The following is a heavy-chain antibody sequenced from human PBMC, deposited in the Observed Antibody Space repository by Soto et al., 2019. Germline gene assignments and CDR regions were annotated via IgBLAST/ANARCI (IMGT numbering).Heavy chain of an antibody. Sequence: PSETLSLTCTVSGGSVSSGSYFWSWIRQPPGKGLEWIGYAYYSGSTKYNPSLKSRVTTSVDTSNNQFSLKLTSVTAADTAVYYCARATYSSGWYNWFDPWGQGTLVTVSS. J-gene: IGHJ5*02. D-gene: IGHD6-19*01. V-gene: IGHV4-61*01. CDR1: GGSVSSGSYF. CDR3: ARATYSSGWYNWFDP. CDR2: AYYSGST.